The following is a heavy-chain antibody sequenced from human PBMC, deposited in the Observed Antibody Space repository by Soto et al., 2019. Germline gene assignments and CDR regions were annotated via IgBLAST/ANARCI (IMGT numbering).Heavy chain of an antibody. J-gene: IGHJ4*02. CDR1: GFTFSSYV. Sequence: EVQLLESGGGLVQPGESLRLSCAASGFTFSSYVMSWVRQAPGKGLEWVSTISGSGGSTHYADSVKGQFTISRDNSKNMLYLQVNSLRAEDTAVYYCAKSIVAVAGPVDYWGQGTLVTVSS. CDR3: AKSIVAVAGPVDY. V-gene: IGHV3-23*01. CDR2: ISGSGGST. D-gene: IGHD6-19*01.